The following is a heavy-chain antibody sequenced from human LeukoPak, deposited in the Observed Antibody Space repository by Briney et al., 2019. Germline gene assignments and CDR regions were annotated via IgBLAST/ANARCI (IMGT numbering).Heavy chain of an antibody. CDR1: GFTFSSYA. D-gene: IGHD2-8*01. Sequence: GGSLRLSCAASGFTFSSYATGWVRQAPGKGLEWVSSISGSGGSTYYADSVKGRFTVARDNSENTLFLQMNGLRAEDTAVYYCAKGGSGYCANGICSSRAVAAIDCWGQGTLVTVSS. J-gene: IGHJ4*02. CDR3: AKGGSGYCANGICSSRAVAAIDC. CDR2: ISGSGGST. V-gene: IGHV3-23*01.